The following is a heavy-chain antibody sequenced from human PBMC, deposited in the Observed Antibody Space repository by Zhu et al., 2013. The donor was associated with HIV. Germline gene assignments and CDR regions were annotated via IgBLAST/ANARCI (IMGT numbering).Heavy chain of an antibody. CDR2: IYVGNGIT. D-gene: IGHD4-17*01. CDR1: GYTFDWYT. CDR3: ARGRGDYGMGNWLDP. J-gene: IGHJ5*02. Sequence: QVQLLQSGAEVKKPGASVKVSCKTSGYTFDWYTIHWVRQAPGQRLEWMGWIYVGNGITKYSQNFQGRVTFTRDTSTNTAYMELSSLRSEDTAVYYCARGRGDYGMGNWLDPWGQGTLVTASS. V-gene: IGHV1-3*01.